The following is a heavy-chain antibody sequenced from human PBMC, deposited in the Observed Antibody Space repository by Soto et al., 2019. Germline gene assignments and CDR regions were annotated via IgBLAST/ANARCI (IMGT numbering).Heavy chain of an antibody. CDR1: GFTFSSYA. J-gene: IGHJ4*02. CDR3: AKDKRITISAVVRVSTYFDY. CDR2: ISGSGVNT. D-gene: IGHD3-3*01. V-gene: IGHV3-23*01. Sequence: EVQLLESGGGLVQPGGSLRLSCATSGFTFSSYAMGWVRQAPGKGLEWVSTISGSGVNTYYADSVKGRFTISRDNSKNTLNLQMNSLRAEDTAVYYCAKDKRITISAVVRVSTYFDYWGQGTLVTVSS.